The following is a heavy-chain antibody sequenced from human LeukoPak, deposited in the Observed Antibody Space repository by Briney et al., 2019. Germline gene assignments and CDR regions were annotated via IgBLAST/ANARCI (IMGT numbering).Heavy chain of an antibody. CDR2: ISGSGGST. J-gene: IGHJ4*02. Sequence: GGSLRLSCAASGFTFSSYAMSWVRQAPGKGPEWVSAISGSGGSTYYADSVKGRFTISRDNSKNTLYLQMNSLRAEDTALYYCAKWSRNSIYYFDYWGQGTLVTVSS. CDR1: GFTFSSYA. V-gene: IGHV3-23*01. D-gene: IGHD4-23*01. CDR3: AKWSRNSIYYFDY.